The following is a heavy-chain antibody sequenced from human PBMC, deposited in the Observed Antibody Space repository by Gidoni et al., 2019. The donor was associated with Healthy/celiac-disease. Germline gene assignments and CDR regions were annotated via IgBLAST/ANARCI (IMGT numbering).Heavy chain of an antibody. CDR1: GFTCGDYA. CDR3: TRQVGAPPSKFWFDP. V-gene: IGHV3-49*03. D-gene: IGHD1-26*01. CDR2: IRSKAYGGTT. J-gene: IGHJ5*02. Sequence: EVQLVESGGGLVQPGRSLRLSCTASGFTCGDYAMSWFRQAPGKGLEWVGFIRSKAYGGTTEYAASVKGRFTISRDDSKSIAYLQMNSLKTEDTAVYYCTRQVGAPPSKFWFDPWGQGTLVTVSS.